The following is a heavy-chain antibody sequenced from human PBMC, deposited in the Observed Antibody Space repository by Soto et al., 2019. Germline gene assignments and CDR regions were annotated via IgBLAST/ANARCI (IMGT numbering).Heavy chain of an antibody. CDR3: AASERSSSSKTTYWYFHL. V-gene: IGHV1-58*01. CDR2: IVIGSGNT. J-gene: IGHJ2*01. Sequence: QMQLVQSGPEVKKPGTSVKVSCKASGFTFSSSAVQWVRQARGQRLEWIGWIVIGSGNTDYAQKFQEKATITNAIYTSTPLMEKTRRQSEETAVYYSAASERSSSSKTTYWYFHLWGRGNMVTVSS. CDR1: GFTFSSSA. D-gene: IGHD4-17*01.